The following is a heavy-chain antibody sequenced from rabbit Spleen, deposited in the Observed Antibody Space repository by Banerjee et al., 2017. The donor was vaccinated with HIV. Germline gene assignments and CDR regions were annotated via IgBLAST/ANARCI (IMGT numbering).Heavy chain of an antibody. CDR1: GFSFSSGYV. D-gene: IGHD4-1*01. CDR3: VREVAAKFAL. J-gene: IGHJ3*01. CDR2: IYTTSGST. Sequence: QEQLVESGGGLVKPGASLTLICTASGFSFSSGYVMCWVRQAPGKGLELIACIYTTSGSTWYASWVNGRFTISRSISLNTVDLKMTSLTAADTATYFCVREVAAKFALWGQGTLVTVS. V-gene: IGHV1S43*01.